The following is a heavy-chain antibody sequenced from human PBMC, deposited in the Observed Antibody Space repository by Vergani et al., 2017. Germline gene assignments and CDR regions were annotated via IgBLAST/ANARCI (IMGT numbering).Heavy chain of an antibody. D-gene: IGHD2-2*01. CDR1: GYTFTSSG. J-gene: IGHJ6*02. Sequence: QVQLVQSGAEVKKPGASVKVSCKASGYTFTSSGISWVRQAPGQGLEGMGWISAYNGNTNSAQKLQGTFTMTTDTSTSTAYMELRSLRSDDTAVYYWARDRYCSSTSCIYYYYYYGMDVWGQGTTVTVSS. CDR3: ARDRYCSSTSCIYYYYYYGMDV. CDR2: ISAYNGNT. V-gene: IGHV1-18*01.